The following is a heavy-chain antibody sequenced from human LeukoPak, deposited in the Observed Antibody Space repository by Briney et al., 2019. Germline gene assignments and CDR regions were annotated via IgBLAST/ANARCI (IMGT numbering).Heavy chain of an antibody. CDR3: AKEGNPYGSGSYYTYYFDY. V-gene: IGHV3-23*01. CDR2: ISGFAGSI. CDR1: GFTFSSFA. D-gene: IGHD3-10*01. Sequence: GGSLRLSCAASGFTFSSFAMSWVRQAPEKGLEWVSSISGFAGSIYYADSVKGRFTISRDNSKNTLYLQMNSLRAEDTAVYYCAKEGNPYGSGSYYTYYFDYWGQGTLVTVSS. J-gene: IGHJ4*02.